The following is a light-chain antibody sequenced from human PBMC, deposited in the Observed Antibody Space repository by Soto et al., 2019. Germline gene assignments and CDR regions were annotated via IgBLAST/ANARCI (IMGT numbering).Light chain of an antibody. CDR2: DAS. CDR3: HQDKTWWT. J-gene: IGKJ1*01. V-gene: IGKV1-5*01. Sequence: EIQRTQSPSTLSASVGDTVSVTCRASEDVAKFLAWHQQKPGRATEILSSDASDLKSGVPSRFRGSGSGTDFTLTISGLQPYDSATYYCHQDKTWWTGGQGTKVEIK. CDR1: EDVAKF.